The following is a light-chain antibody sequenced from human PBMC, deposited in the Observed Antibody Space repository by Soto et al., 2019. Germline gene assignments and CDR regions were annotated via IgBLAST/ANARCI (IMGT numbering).Light chain of an antibody. J-gene: IGKJ1*01. CDR1: ESVSRW. V-gene: IGKV1-5*03. CDR3: QQYNAYSQA. Sequence: DIQMTQSPSTLSASVGDRVTITCRARESVSRWLAWYQQKPGRTPKLLIYQASTLENGVPSRFSGSGSGTEFTLTISSLQPDDFATYYCQQYNAYSQAFGQGTKLEIK. CDR2: QAS.